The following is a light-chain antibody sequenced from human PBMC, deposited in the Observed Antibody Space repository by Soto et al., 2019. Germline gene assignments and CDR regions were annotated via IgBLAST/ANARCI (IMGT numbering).Light chain of an antibody. V-gene: IGKV3-15*01. Sequence: EIVMTQSPATLSVSPGEGATLSCRASQGIGSTLAWYQQKPGQTPSLLIYGASTRATGVPARFRGSASGTEFTLTSTRLQADDVVVYYCQHYANSPITFGGGTKVESK. CDR2: GAS. J-gene: IGKJ4*02. CDR3: QHYANSPIT. CDR1: QGIGST.